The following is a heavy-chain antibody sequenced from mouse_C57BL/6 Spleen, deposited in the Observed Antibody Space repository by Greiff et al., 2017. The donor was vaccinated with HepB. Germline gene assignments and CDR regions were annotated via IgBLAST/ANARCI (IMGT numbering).Heavy chain of an antibody. CDR3: ARENYYGSRGGFAY. CDR1: GYAFSSSW. D-gene: IGHD1-1*01. J-gene: IGHJ3*01. CDR2: IYPGDGDT. Sequence: QVQLKQSGPELVKPGASVKISCKASGYAFSSSWMNWVKQRPGKGLEWIGRIYPGDGDTNYNGKFKGKATLTADKSSSTAYMQLSSLTSEDSAVYFCARENYYGSRGGFAYWGQGTLVTVSA. V-gene: IGHV1-82*01.